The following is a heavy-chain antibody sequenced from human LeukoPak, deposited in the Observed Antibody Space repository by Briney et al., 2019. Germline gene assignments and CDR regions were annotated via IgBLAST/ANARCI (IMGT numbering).Heavy chain of an antibody. CDR2: SYYSGST. J-gene: IGHJ5*02. D-gene: IGHD3-10*01. CDR1: GGSLSSSSYY. CDR3: ASGTHSTEFDR. Sequence: SETLSLTCTVSGGSLSSSSYYWGWLRQPPGKGLEWIGSSYYSGSTYYNPSLKSRVTISVNTSKNQFSLKLSSVTAADTAEYYCASGTHSTEFDRWGQGTLVTVSS. V-gene: IGHV4-39*01.